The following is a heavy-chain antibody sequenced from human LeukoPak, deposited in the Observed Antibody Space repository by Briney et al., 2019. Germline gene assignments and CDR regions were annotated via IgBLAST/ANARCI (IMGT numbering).Heavy chain of an antibody. CDR2: IYYSGST. V-gene: IGHV4-39*07. CDR1: GGYISSSSYY. Sequence: SETLSLTCTVSGGYISSSSYYWGWIRQPPGKGLEWIGSIYYSGSTYYNPSLKSRVTISVDTSKNQFSLKLSSVTAADTAVYYCARVGVGATLHFDYWGQGTLVTVSS. J-gene: IGHJ4*02. CDR3: ARVGVGATLHFDY. D-gene: IGHD1-26*01.